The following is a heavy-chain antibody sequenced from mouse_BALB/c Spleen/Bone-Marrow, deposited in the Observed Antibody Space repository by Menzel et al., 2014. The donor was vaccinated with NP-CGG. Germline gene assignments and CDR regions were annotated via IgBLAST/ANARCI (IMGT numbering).Heavy chain of an antibody. Sequence: EVMLVESGGGLVQPGGSLELSCAASGFTFSSYSMSWVRQTPEKRLEWVAYISNGGGSTYYPDTVKGRFTISRDNAKNTLYLQMSSLKSEDTAMYYCARQLGLRVDYWGQGSSVTVSS. CDR2: ISNGGGST. D-gene: IGHD3-1*01. J-gene: IGHJ4*01. V-gene: IGHV5-12-2*01. CDR1: GFTFSSYS. CDR3: ARQLGLRVDY.